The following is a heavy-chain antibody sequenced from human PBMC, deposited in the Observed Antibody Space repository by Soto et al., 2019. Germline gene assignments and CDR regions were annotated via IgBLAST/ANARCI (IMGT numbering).Heavy chain of an antibody. CDR1: GFTFSDYA. CDR3: TKGGRQWLVTSDFNY. V-gene: IGHV3-30*18. D-gene: IGHD6-19*01. CDR2: VSHDGRNT. Sequence: VQLVESGGGVVQPGRSLRLSCAASGFTFSDYAMHWVRQAPGKGLEWVAVVSHDGRNTHYADSVKGRFTISRDSSKNTGSLEMTSTIAEDTAFYFSTKGGRQWLVTSDFNYWGQGALVTVSS. J-gene: IGHJ4*02.